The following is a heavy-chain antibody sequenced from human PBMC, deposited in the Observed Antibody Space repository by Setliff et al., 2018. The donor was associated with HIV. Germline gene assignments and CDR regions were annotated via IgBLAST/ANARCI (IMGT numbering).Heavy chain of an antibody. V-gene: IGHV4-61*02. Sequence: SETLSLTCTVSGGSISGGSHYWGWIRQPAGKGLEWIGLIYTSGRTNYNPSLKSRVTISVDRSKNQFSLNLSSVTAADTALYYCASLFHDTSAPWLYYFGYWGQGTLVTVSS. CDR2: IYTSGRT. D-gene: IGHD3-22*01. J-gene: IGHJ4*02. CDR1: GGSISGGSHY. CDR3: ASLFHDTSAPWLYYFGY.